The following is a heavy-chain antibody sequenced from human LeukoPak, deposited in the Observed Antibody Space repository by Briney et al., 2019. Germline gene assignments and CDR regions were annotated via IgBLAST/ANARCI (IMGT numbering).Heavy chain of an antibody. CDR2: INHSGST. V-gene: IGHV4-34*01. J-gene: IGHJ5*02. D-gene: IGHD6-19*01. CDR1: GFSFSSYG. Sequence: GSLRLSCAASGFSFSSYGMHWVRQAPGKGLEWIGEINHSGSTNYNPSLKSRVTISVDTSKNQFSLKLSSVTAADTAVYYCARGAEAVAGYNWFDPWGQGTLVTVSS. CDR3: ARGAEAVAGYNWFDP.